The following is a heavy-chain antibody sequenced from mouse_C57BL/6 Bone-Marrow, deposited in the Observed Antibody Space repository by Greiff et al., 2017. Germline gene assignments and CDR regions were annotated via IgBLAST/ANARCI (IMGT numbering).Heavy chain of an antibody. CDR2: ISDGGSYT. V-gene: IGHV5-4*03. D-gene: IGHD1-1*01. CDR3: ARYYYGSMFAY. J-gene: IGHJ3*01. Sequence: DVKLVESGGGLVKPGGSLKLSCAASGFTFSSYAMSWVRQTPEKRLEWVATISDGGSYTYYPDNVKGRFTISRDNAKNNLYLQMSHLKSEDTAMYYCARYYYGSMFAYWGQGTLVTVSA. CDR1: GFTFSSYA.